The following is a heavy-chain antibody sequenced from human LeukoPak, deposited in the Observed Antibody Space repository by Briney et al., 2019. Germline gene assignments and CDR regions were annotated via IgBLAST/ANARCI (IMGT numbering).Heavy chain of an antibody. V-gene: IGHV5-51*01. CDR2: FYPGDSDT. J-gene: IGHJ6*02. Sequence: PGESLKISWKGSGYSFTSFWSGWVRQIPGKGLGWMRIFYPGDSDTRYSPSFQGQVTISADKSISTDYLQWSSLKASDTAMYYCARYCSGGSCYVDYYYGMDVWGQGTTVTVSS. CDR3: ARYCSGGSCYVDYYYGMDV. CDR1: GYSFTSFW. D-gene: IGHD2-15*01.